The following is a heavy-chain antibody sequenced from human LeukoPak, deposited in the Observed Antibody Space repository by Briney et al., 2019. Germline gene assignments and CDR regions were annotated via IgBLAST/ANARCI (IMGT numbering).Heavy chain of an antibody. D-gene: IGHD6-13*01. CDR1: GFTFSSYV. J-gene: IGHJ4*02. CDR2: IWYDGSNK. Sequence: GGSLRLSCAASGFTFSSYVMHWVRQAPGKGLEWVAVIWYDGSNKYYADSVRGRFTISRDNSKNTLYLQMNSLRAKDTAVYYCAKEGTYTSSWSHFDYWGQGTLVTVSS. CDR3: AKEGTYTSSWSHFDY. V-gene: IGHV3-33*06.